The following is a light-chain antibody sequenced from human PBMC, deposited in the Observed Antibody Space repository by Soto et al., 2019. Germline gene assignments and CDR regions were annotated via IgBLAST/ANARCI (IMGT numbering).Light chain of an antibody. Sequence: DIQMTQSPSTLSASVGDTVTITCRASQSVSTWLAWYQQTPGKAPKLLMYDASTLESGAPARFSGSGSGTEFTLTISSLQPEDFATYYCQEYKTWTFGQGTKVHIK. V-gene: IGKV1-5*01. CDR1: QSVSTW. J-gene: IGKJ1*01. CDR2: DAS. CDR3: QEYKTWT.